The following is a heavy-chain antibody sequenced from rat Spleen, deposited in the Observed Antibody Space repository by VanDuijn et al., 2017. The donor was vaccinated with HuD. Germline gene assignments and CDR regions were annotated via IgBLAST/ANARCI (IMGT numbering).Heavy chain of an antibody. Sequence: EVQLVESGGGLVQPGRSLKLSCAASGFTFSDYYMAWVRQAPKKGLEWVASISSEGSSLYYGDSVKGRFTISRDNAKSTLYLQMNSLRSEDTATYYCARPYAYWGQGTLVTVSS. V-gene: IGHV5-22*01. CDR1: GFTFSDYY. J-gene: IGHJ3*01. CDR3: ARPYAY. CDR2: ISSEGSSL.